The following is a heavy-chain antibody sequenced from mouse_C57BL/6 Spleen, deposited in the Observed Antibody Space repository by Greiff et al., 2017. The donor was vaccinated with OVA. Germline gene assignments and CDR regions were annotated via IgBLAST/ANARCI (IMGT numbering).Heavy chain of an antibody. CDR3: ARSRLLPYAMDY. CDR1: GYTFTDYN. Sequence: VQLKQSGPELVKPGASVKMSCKASGYTFTDYNMHWVKQSHGKSLEWIGYINPNNGGTSYNQKFKGKATLTVNKSSSTAYMELRSLTSEDSAVYYCARSRLLPYAMDYWGQGTSVTVSS. J-gene: IGHJ4*01. CDR2: INPNNGGT. V-gene: IGHV1-22*01. D-gene: IGHD2-3*01.